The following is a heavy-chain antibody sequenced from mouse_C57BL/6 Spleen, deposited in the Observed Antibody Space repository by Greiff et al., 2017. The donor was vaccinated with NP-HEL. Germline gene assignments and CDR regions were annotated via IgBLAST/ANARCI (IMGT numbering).Heavy chain of an antibody. D-gene: IGHD3-2*02. J-gene: IGHJ3*01. V-gene: IGHV1-82*01. CDR3: AREGAAQVFAY. CDR1: GYAFSSSW. CDR2: IYPGDGDT. Sequence: QVQLKQSGPELVKPGASVKISCKASGYAFSSSWMNWVKQRPGKGLEWIGRIYPGDGDTNYNGKFKGKATLTADKSSSTAYMQLSSLTSEDSAVYFCAREGAAQVFAYWGQGTLVTVSA.